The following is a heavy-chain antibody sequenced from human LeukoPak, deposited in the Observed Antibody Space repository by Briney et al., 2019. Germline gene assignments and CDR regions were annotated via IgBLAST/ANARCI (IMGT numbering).Heavy chain of an antibody. CDR1: GFPFSNYG. CDR2: ISADGIDK. CDR3: AKDKGREGDY. J-gene: IGHJ4*02. V-gene: IGHV3-30*18. Sequence: GGSLRLSCAASGFPFSNYGMHWVRQAPGKGLEWVAVISADGIDKYYADSVKGRFTISRENSKNTLYLQMSSLRPENTAVYYCAKDKGREGDYWGQGNLVTVSS.